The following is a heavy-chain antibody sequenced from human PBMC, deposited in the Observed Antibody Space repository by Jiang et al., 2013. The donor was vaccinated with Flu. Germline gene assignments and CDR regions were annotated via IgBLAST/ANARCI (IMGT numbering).Heavy chain of an antibody. J-gene: IGHJ4*02. CDR2: IVVGSGNT. Sequence: KKPGTSVKVSCKTSGFTFTTSVMQWVRQARGQRLEWIGWIVVGSGNTNYAQKFQERVTITRDMSKSTVYMELSSLRSEDTAVYYCASTYYDFWSGYYGDYFDHWGQGTLVTVSS. D-gene: IGHD3-3*01. CDR3: ASTYYDFWSGYYGDYFDH. V-gene: IGHV1-58*02. CDR1: GFTFTTSV.